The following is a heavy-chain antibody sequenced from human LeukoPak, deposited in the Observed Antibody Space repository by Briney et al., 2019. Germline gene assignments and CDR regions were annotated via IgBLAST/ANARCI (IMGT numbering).Heavy chain of an antibody. CDR2: IVVGSGNT. J-gene: IGHJ6*02. CDR1: GFTFTSSA. Sequence: SVKVSCKASGFTFTSSAVQWVRQARGQRLEWIGWIVVGSGNTNYAQKFQERVTITRDMSISTAYMELSSLRSEDTAVYYCAADLRIVGAIDYYYGMDVWGQGTTVTVSS. CDR3: AADLRIVGAIDYYYGMDV. D-gene: IGHD1-26*01. V-gene: IGHV1-58*01.